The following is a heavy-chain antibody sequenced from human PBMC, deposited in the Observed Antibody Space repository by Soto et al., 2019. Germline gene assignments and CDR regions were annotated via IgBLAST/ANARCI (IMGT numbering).Heavy chain of an antibody. D-gene: IGHD2-8*01. Sequence: SETLSLTCTVSGGSISSYDWSWIRQPPGKGLEWIGYIYYSGSTNYNPSPKSRVTISVDTSKHQFSLKLSSVTAADTAVYYCARGGYCTNGVCPPYYYYGMDVWGQGTTVTVSS. J-gene: IGHJ6*02. CDR3: ARGGYCTNGVCPPYYYYGMDV. CDR1: GGSISSYD. V-gene: IGHV4-59*01. CDR2: IYYSGST.